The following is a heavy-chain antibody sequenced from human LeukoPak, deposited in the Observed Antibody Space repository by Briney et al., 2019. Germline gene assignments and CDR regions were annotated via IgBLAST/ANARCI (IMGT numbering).Heavy chain of an antibody. CDR1: GFTVSSYG. CDR2: ILSDGSKE. Sequence: GGSLRLSSAASGFTVSSYGMHWVRQAPGKGLEWVAVILSDGSKEFYTDSVKGRFTISRDNSKNTLYLQMNSLRSEDTAVYYCARKRLGHNYYDSSIPRYYYYGMDVWGQGTTVTVSS. V-gene: IGHV3-30*19. D-gene: IGHD3-22*01. CDR3: ARKRLGHNYYDSSIPRYYYYGMDV. J-gene: IGHJ6*02.